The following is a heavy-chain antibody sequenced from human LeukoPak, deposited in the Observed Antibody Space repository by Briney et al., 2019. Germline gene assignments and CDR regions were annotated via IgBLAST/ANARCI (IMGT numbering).Heavy chain of an antibody. V-gene: IGHV3-21*06. Sequence: PGGSLRLSCAASGFTFSSYTMNWVRQAPGKGLEWVSSITSSTSYIYYADSVKGRFTISRDNAKNSLYLQMNSLRVEDTAVYYCVRDGWMDYGGQGTLVTVSS. D-gene: IGHD6-19*01. CDR2: ITSSTSYI. CDR1: GFTFSSYT. J-gene: IGHJ4*02. CDR3: VRDGWMDY.